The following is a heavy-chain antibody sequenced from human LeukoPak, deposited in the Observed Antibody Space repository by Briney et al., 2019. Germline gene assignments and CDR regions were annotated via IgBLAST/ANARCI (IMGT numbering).Heavy chain of an antibody. CDR3: ARRRGTSSLVPLAWFDP. CDR1: GGSFSGYY. J-gene: IGHJ5*02. D-gene: IGHD2-2*01. CDR2: INHSGST. V-gene: IGHV4-34*01. Sequence: PSDTLSLTCAVYGGSFSGYYWSWIRQPPGKGLEGIGEINHSGSTNYNPSLKSRVAISVDTSKNQFSLKLSSVTAADTAVYYCARRRGTSSLVPLAWFDPWGQGTLVTVSS.